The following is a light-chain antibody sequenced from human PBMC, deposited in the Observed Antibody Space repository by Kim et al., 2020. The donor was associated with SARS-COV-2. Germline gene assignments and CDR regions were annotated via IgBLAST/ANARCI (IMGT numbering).Light chain of an antibody. CDR2: AAS. CDR1: QNIGRY. J-gene: IGKJ4*01. V-gene: IGKV1-39*01. CDR3: QQIYTTAT. Sequence: DIQMTQSPSSLSASVGDRVTITCRASQNIGRYLNWYQRKPGKAPKLLIYAASSLQSGVPPRFSGSGSGTVFPPPISSLHPEDFATYNGQQIYTTATFGGGTKVDIK.